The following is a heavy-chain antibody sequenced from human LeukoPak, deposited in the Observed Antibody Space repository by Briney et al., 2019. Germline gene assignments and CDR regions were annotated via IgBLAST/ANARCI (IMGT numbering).Heavy chain of an antibody. CDR1: GFTFSRHH. D-gene: IGHD2-21*01. CDR3: ATIPTGGLVRAGVIDV. J-gene: IGHJ6*02. CDR2: ISATSTFI. V-gene: IGHV3-21*01. Sequence: GGSLRLSCAASGFTFSRHHMTWVRQAPGKGLEWVSSISATSTFIEDADSVKGRFTISRDNAKNSVYLQMDSLKDEDTAVYYCATIPTGGLVRAGVIDVWGQGTTVTISS.